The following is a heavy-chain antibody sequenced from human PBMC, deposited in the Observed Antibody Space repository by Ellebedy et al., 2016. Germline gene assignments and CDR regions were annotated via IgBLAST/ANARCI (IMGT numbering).Heavy chain of an antibody. CDR1: GFTFSSYG. V-gene: IGHV3-30*18. Sequence: GGSLRLSXAASGFTFSSYGMHWVRQAPGKGLEWVAVISYDGSNKYYADSVKGRFTISRDNSKNTLYLQMNSLRAEDTAVYYCAKEGHAPFLPSGSISLGMDVWGQGTTVTVSS. CDR2: ISYDGSNK. CDR3: AKEGHAPFLPSGSISLGMDV. J-gene: IGHJ6*02. D-gene: IGHD3-10*01.